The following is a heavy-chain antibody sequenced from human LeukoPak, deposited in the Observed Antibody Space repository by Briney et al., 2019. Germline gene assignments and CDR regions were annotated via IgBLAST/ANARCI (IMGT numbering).Heavy chain of an antibody. D-gene: IGHD3-9*01. J-gene: IGHJ6*02. CDR3: ARDLMDYDVSTGLHHYYMDV. Sequence: GGSLRLSFAASGFTFSSYSMNWVRQAPGKGLEWVSSISSSSSYIYYAHSLKGRFTISRDNARNSLYLQMNTLRVEDTAVYYCARDLMDYDVSTGLHHYYMDVWGQGTTVTVSS. V-gene: IGHV3-21*01. CDR2: ISSSSSYI. CDR1: GFTFSSYS.